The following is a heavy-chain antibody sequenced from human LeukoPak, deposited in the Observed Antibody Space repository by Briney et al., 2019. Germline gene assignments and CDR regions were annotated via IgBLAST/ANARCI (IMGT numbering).Heavy chain of an antibody. J-gene: IGHJ4*02. CDR3: AAEIGCSSTSCYGY. Sequence: ASVKVSCKASGYTFTSYGISWVRQAPGQGLEWMGWISAYNGNTNYAQKLQCRVTMTITTSTSTAYVELRSLRSDDTAVDYCAAEIGCSSTSCYGYWGQGTLVTVSS. D-gene: IGHD2-2*01. V-gene: IGHV1-18*01. CDR2: ISAYNGNT. CDR1: GYTFTSYG.